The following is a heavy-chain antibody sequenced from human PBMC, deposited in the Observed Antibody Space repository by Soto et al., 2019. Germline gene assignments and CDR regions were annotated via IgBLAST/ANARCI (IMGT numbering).Heavy chain of an antibody. CDR1: GGSISSGGYY. Sequence: TLSLTCTVSGGSISSGGYYWSWIRQHPGKGLEWIGYIYYGGSTYYNPSLKSRATISGDTSKNQFSLKLSSVTAADTAVYYCARGGYYYENSGQNAYDYWGQGILVTVAS. J-gene: IGHJ4*01. V-gene: IGHV4-31*03. CDR2: IYYGGST. D-gene: IGHD3-22*01. CDR3: ARGGYYYENSGQNAYDY.